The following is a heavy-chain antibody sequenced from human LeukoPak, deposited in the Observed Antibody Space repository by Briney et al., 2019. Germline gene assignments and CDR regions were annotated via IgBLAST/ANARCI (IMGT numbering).Heavy chain of an antibody. J-gene: IGHJ5*02. D-gene: IGHD3-10*01. V-gene: IGHV1-2*02. CDR1: GYTFTSYD. CDR2: INPNSGGT. Sequence: PWALVKVSCKASGYTFTSYDIHWVRQAPGQGLEWMGWINPNSGGTNYAQKFQGRVTMTRDTSISTAYMELSRLRSDDTAVYYCARDGGWFGELFGWFDPWGQGTLVTVSS. CDR3: ARDGGWFGELFGWFDP.